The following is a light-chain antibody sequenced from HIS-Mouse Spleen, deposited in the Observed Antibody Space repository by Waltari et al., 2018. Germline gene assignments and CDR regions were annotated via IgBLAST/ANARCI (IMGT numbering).Light chain of an antibody. J-gene: IGKJ2*01. CDR1: QSLLHSNGYNY. CDR3: MQALQTPYT. Sequence: DIVMTQSPLSLPVTPGEPASISCRSSQSLLHSNGYNYWDWYLQKPVQSPQLLVYLGSNRASGVPDRFSGSGSGTDFTLKISRVEAEDVGVYYCMQALQTPYTFGQGTKLEIK. V-gene: IGKV2-28*01. CDR2: LGS.